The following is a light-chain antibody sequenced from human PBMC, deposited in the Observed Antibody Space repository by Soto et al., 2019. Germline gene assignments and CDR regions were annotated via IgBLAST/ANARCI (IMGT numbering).Light chain of an antibody. CDR3: QQTRSYPST. Sequence: IQLTQSPSSLCASVVDSVTLTCRASQGITSYLAWYQQKPGKAPNLLIYGASTLQSGVPSRFSGSGAGTDFTLTINSLQAEDFATYYCQQTRSYPSTFGGGTKVDIK. CDR2: GAS. CDR1: QGITSY. J-gene: IGKJ4*01. V-gene: IGKV1-9*01.